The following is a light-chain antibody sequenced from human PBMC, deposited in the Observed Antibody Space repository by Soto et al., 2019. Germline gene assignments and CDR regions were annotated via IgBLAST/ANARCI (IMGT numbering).Light chain of an antibody. J-gene: IGLJ1*01. CDR2: ADN. CDR1: SSNIGAGYD. CDR3: QSYDTSPSGYV. Sequence: VLTQPPSVSGAPGQRVTISCTGSSSNIGAGYDVHWYQQLPGTAPKLLIYADNNRPAGVPDRFSASKSGTSASLAITGLQAEDEADYYCQSYDTSPSGYVFGTGTKVTVL. V-gene: IGLV1-40*01.